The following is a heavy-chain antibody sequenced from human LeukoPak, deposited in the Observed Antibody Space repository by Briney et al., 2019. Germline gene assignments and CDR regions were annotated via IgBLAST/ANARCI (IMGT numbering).Heavy chain of an antibody. D-gene: IGHD6-19*01. CDR2: ISGSGGST. J-gene: IGHJ4*02. Sequence: GGSLRLSCAASGFTFSSYAMSWVRQAPGKGLEWVSAISGSGGSTYYADSVKGRFTISRDNSKNTLYLQMNSLRAEDTAVFYCAKDRSVHSSGWPTPFDYWGQGTLVTVSS. CDR1: GFTFSSYA. CDR3: AKDRSVHSSGWPTPFDY. V-gene: IGHV3-23*01.